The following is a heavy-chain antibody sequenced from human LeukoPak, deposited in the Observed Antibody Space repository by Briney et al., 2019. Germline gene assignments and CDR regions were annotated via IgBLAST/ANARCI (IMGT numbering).Heavy chain of an antibody. V-gene: IGHV1-2*02. CDR2: INPNSGGT. J-gene: IGHJ4*02. Sequence: GASVKVPCKASGYTFTGYYMHWVRQAPGQGLEWMGWINPNSGGTNYAQKFQGRVTMTRDTSISTAYMELSRLRSDDTAVYYCARATAAGHYYFDYWGQGTLVTVSS. CDR1: GYTFTGYY. D-gene: IGHD6-13*01. CDR3: ARATAAGHYYFDY.